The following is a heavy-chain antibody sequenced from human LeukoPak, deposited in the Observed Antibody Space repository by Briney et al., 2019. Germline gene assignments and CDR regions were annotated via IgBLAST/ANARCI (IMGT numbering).Heavy chain of an antibody. J-gene: IGHJ4*02. Sequence: GRSLRLSCAASGFTFDDYAIHWVRKAPGKGLEWVSGISWNSGSIGYADSVKGRFTISRDNAKNSLYLQMNSLRAEDTAVYYCARGGPTARGYWGQGTLVTVSS. D-gene: IGHD2-15*01. CDR3: ARGGPTARGY. CDR2: ISWNSGSI. V-gene: IGHV3-9*01. CDR1: GFTFDDYA.